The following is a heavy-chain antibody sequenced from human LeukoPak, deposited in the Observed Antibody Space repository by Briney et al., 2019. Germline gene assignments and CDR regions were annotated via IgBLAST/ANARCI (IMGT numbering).Heavy chain of an antibody. V-gene: IGHV1-69*04. Sequence: SVKVSCKASGGTFTSYAISWVRQAPGQGLEWMGRIIPIFGIANYAQKFQGRVTITADKSTSTAYMELSSLRSEDTAVYYCASVPRGGDYVGWGQGTLVTVSS. CDR3: ASVPRGGDYVG. J-gene: IGHJ4*02. D-gene: IGHD4-17*01. CDR2: IIPIFGIA. CDR1: GGTFTSYA.